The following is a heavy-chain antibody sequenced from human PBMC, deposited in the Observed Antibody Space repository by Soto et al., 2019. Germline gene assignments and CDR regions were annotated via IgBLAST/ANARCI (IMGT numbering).Heavy chain of an antibody. CDR1: GFTFISYA. CDR2: ISGNGGST. J-gene: IGHJ6*03. Sequence: GGSLRLSCAASGFTFISYAMSWVRQAPGKGLEWVSAISGNGGSTYYADSVKGRFTISRDNSKNTLYLQMNSLRAEDTAVYYCAKDGGPYGDPSLYYYMDVWGKGTTVTVSS. D-gene: IGHD4-17*01. V-gene: IGHV3-23*01. CDR3: AKDGGPYGDPSLYYYMDV.